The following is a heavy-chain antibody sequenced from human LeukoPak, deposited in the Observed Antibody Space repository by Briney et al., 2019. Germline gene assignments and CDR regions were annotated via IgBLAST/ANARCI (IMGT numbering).Heavy chain of an antibody. J-gene: IGHJ3*02. CDR1: GFTFSDYS. CDR3: ARQGDYGGNSDAFDI. D-gene: IGHD4-23*01. Sequence: GGSLRLSCAASGFTFSDYSMNWVRQAPGKGLEWASSITSRSSYIYYGDSVKGRFTVSRDNAKDSLSLQMNSLRAEDTAVYYCARQGDYGGNSDAFDIWGQGTMVTVSS. CDR2: ITSRSSYI. V-gene: IGHV3-21*01.